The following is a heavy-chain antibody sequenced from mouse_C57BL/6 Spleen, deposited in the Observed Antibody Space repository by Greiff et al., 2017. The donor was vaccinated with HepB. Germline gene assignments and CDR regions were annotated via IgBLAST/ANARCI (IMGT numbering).Heavy chain of an antibody. CDR1: GYTFTDYY. Sequence: EVQLQQSGPELVKPGASVKISCKASGYTFTDYYMNWVKQSHGKSLEWIGDINPNNGGTSYNQKFKGKATLTVDKSSSTAYMELRSLTSEDSAVYYCATGGKGGFVYGGQGTLVTVSA. CDR3: ATGGKGGFVY. CDR2: INPNNGGT. V-gene: IGHV1-26*01. J-gene: IGHJ3*01.